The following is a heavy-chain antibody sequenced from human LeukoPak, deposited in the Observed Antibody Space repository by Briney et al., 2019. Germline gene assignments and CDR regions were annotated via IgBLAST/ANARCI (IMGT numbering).Heavy chain of an antibody. CDR2: ISSSSSTI. Sequence: GGSLRLSCAASGFTFSIAWMNWVRQAPGKGLEWVSYISSSSSTIYYAESVKGRFTISRDNAQNSLYLQMNSLRDEDTAVYYCASRPGWLQKYFQHWGQGTLVTVSS. CDR1: GFTFSIAW. D-gene: IGHD5-24*01. CDR3: ASRPGWLQKYFQH. V-gene: IGHV3-48*02. J-gene: IGHJ1*01.